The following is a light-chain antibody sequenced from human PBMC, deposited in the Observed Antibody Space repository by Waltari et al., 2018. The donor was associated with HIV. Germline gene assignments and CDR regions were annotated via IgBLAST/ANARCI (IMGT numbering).Light chain of an antibody. CDR1: ALAETF. CDR3: YSTDTSGTQRV. Sequence: SYDLMQPPSMSVPPGQTARITRSGSALAETFVHWYYQESGRDPKLVVFEDSKRPSGSPERFFGSKSGTVATVTITGARLEDDGDYYCYSTDTSGTQRVFGGGTRLTVL. J-gene: IGLJ3*02. CDR2: EDS. V-gene: IGLV3-10*01.